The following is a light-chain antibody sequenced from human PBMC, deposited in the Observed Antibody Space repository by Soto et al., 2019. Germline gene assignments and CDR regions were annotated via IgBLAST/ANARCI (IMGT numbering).Light chain of an antibody. V-gene: IGKV1-5*01. CDR3: QQYNTYST. Sequence: DIQMTQSPSTLSASVGDRVTITCRASQSINNWLAWYQQKPRKAPKLLIYDASSLQGGVPSRFSGSGSGTEFTLTISSLQPDDIATYYCQQYNTYSTFGQGTKLEIK. J-gene: IGKJ2*01. CDR1: QSINNW. CDR2: DAS.